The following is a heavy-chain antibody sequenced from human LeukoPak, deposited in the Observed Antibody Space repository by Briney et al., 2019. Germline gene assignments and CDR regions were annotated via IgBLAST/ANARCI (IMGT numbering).Heavy chain of an antibody. D-gene: IGHD2-15*01. J-gene: IGHJ5*02. CDR1: GFTVSANY. V-gene: IGHV3-66*01. Sequence: HPGGSLRLSCAASGFTVSANYMSWVRQSPGKGLEWVSIIYSGGSTDYADSVKGRFTISKDNSKNTVFLQMNSLRAEDTAMYYCASPYCSRGSCAFDVWGQGTLVTVSP. CDR2: IYSGGST. CDR3: ASPYCSRGSCAFDV.